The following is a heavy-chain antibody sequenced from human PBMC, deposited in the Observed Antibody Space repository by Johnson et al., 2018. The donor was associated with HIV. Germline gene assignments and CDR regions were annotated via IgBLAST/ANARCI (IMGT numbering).Heavy chain of an antibody. CDR3: AKVLGYSSSSRDAFDI. D-gene: IGHD6-6*01. CDR2: ISYDGSNK. CDR1: GFTFSSYG. J-gene: IGHJ3*02. V-gene: IGHV3-30*18. Sequence: QVQLVESWGGVVQPGRSLRLSCAASGFTFSSYGMHWVRQAPGKGLEWVAVISYDGSNKYYADSVKGRFTISRDNSKNTLYLQMNSLRAEDTAVYYCAKVLGYSSSSRDAFDIWGQGTMVTVSS.